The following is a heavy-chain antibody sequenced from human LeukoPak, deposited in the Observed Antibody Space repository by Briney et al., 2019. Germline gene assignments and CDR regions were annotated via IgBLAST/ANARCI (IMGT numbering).Heavy chain of an antibody. V-gene: IGHV3-49*03. Sequence: GGSLRLSCTASGFTFGDYAMSWFRQAPGKGLEWVGFIRSKAYGGTTEYAASVKGRFTISRDDSKSIAYLQMNSLRAEDTAVYYCAGASGTRWYVIDYWGQGTLVTVSS. CDR3: AGASGTRWYVIDY. J-gene: IGHJ4*02. CDR1: GFTFGDYA. D-gene: IGHD6-13*01. CDR2: IRSKAYGGTT.